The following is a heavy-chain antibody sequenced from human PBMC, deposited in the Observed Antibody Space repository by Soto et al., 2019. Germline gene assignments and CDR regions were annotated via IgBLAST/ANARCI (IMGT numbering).Heavy chain of an antibody. D-gene: IGHD5-12*01. V-gene: IGHV3-48*02. CDR1: GFSFSSYS. Sequence: GGSLRLSCAASGFSFSSYSMNWVRQALGKGLEWVSYISSSSSTTYYADSVKGRFTISRDNAKNSLYLQMNGLRDEDTAVYYCAKDLDATTDVYFHSWGQGTLVTVSS. CDR2: ISSSSSTT. CDR3: AKDLDATTDVYFHS. J-gene: IGHJ4*02.